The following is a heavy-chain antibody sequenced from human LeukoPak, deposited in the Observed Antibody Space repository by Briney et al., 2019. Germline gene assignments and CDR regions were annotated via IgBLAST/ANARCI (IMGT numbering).Heavy chain of an antibody. D-gene: IGHD3-3*01. CDR3: ARDYYDFWSGPPHY. Sequence: GGSLRLSCAASGFTFSSYAMHWVRQAPGRGLEWVAVISYDGSNKSYADSVQGQFTISRDNSKKTLYLQMNSLRAEDTAVYYCARDYYDFWSGPPHYWGQGTLVTVSS. J-gene: IGHJ4*02. CDR2: ISYDGSNK. CDR1: GFTFSSYA. V-gene: IGHV3-30*04.